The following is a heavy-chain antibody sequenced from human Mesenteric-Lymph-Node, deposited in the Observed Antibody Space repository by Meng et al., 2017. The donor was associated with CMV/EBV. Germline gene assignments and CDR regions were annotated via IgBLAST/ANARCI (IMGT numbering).Heavy chain of an antibody. CDR1: GFTVSSNY. D-gene: IGHD3-16*01. V-gene: IGHV3-66*02. Sequence: GGSLRLSCAASGFTVSSNYMSWVRQAPGKGLEWVSLIYSGGDTHYAASVKGRFTISRDGSKNTLYLQMNSLRIEDTAVYYCARDRGEGWGQGTLVTVSS. CDR3: ARDRGEG. J-gene: IGHJ4*02. CDR2: IYSGGDT.